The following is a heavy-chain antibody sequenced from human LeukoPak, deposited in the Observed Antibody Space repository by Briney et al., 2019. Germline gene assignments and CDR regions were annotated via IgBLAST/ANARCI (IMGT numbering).Heavy chain of an antibody. CDR1: GFTFSKYD. CDR3: AKDGSSGDFWSGYSRRSYYYYMDV. CDR2: ISGSGGST. V-gene: IGHV3-23*01. Sequence: GGSLRLSCAASGFTFSKYDMSWVRQAPGKGLEWVSGISGSGGSTYYADSVKGLFTISRDNSKNTLSLQMNSLRAEDTAVYYCAKDGSSGDFWSGYSRRSYYYYMDVGGGGTTVTVS. J-gene: IGHJ6*03. D-gene: IGHD3-3*01.